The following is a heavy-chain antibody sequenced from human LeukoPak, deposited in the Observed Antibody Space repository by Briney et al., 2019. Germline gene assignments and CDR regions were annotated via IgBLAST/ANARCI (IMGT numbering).Heavy chain of an antibody. CDR3: ARVNPAGAVIISPSSWFDP. D-gene: IGHD3-3*01. CDR2: INPSGGSI. V-gene: IGHV1-46*01. CDR1: GYTSSNYY. Sequence: ASVKVSCKASGYTSSNYYMHWVRQAPGQGLEWMGIINPSGGSISYAQKFQGRVSMTRDTSTSTVYMDLSSLRSEDTAVYYCARVNPAGAVIISPSSWFDPWGQGTLVIVSS. J-gene: IGHJ5*02.